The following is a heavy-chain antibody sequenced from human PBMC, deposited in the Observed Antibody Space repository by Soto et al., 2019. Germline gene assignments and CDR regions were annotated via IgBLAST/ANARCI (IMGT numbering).Heavy chain of an antibody. Sequence: PSETLSLTCTASGGSISSSYWSWIRQPPGKGLEWIGCLYYSGTTNYNPTLKSRVTISGDTSKNQFSLKLNSVTAADTAVYYCARHLLYYDILTPFDPWGQGTLVTVSS. V-gene: IGHV4-59*08. J-gene: IGHJ5*02. CDR3: ARHLLYYDILTPFDP. CDR1: GGSISSSY. CDR2: LYYSGTT. D-gene: IGHD3-9*01.